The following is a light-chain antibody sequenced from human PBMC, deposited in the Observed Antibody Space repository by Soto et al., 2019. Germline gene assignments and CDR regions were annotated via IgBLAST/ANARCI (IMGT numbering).Light chain of an antibody. CDR3: SSYRAFATLV. Sequence: QSALTQPASMSGSAGQSLTISCTGTDLDIGAYDFVSWYQHHAGKAPRLIIYEVTHRPSGIPSRSSASKSGNTASLTISGLQAEDEAHYYCSSYRAFATLVFGGGTQLTVL. CDR1: DLDIGAYDF. CDR2: EVT. V-gene: IGLV2-14*01. J-gene: IGLJ7*01.